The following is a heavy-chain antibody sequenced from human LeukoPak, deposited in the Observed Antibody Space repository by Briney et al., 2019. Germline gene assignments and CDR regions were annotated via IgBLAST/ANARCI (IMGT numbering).Heavy chain of an antibody. CDR3: ARHDL. Sequence: PSETLSLTCTVSGGSISSSGYYWGWIRQPPGKALEWIVGFYYSGYTYYNPSLKSRVTISVDTSKNHFSLRVNSVTAADTAVYYCARHDLWGQGTLVTVSS. J-gene: IGHJ4*02. CDR1: GGSISSSGYY. CDR2: FYYSGYT. V-gene: IGHV4-39*01.